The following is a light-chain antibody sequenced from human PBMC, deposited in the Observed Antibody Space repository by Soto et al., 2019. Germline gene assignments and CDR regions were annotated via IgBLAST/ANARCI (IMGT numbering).Light chain of an antibody. Sequence: EIVMTQSPVTLSVSPGERATLSCRASQSVRSNLAWYQQKPGQAPSLLIYGAFTRATGIPARFSGTGSGTESTLTISSLQSEDFALYYCQQYNDWPLTFGQGTKWIS. CDR2: GAF. J-gene: IGKJ1*01. V-gene: IGKV3-15*01. CDR3: QQYNDWPLT. CDR1: QSVRSN.